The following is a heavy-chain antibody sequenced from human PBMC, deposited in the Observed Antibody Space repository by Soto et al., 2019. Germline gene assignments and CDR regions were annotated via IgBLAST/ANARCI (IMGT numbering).Heavy chain of an antibody. CDR3: TTDWNQGYCGSTSCDGPYFAFDI. CDR1: GFTFSNAW. J-gene: IGHJ3*02. CDR2: IKSKTDGGTT. V-gene: IGHV3-15*01. Sequence: EVQLVESGGGLVKPGGSLRLSCAASGFTFSNAWMSWVRQAPGKGLEWVGRIKSKTDGGTTDYAAPVKGRFTIPRDDSKNTLYLQRNSLKSEDTAVYYCTTDWNQGYCGSTSCDGPYFAFDIWGQGTMVTVSS. D-gene: IGHD2-2*01.